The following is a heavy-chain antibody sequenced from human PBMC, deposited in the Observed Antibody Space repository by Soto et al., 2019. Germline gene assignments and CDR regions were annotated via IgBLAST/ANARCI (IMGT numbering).Heavy chain of an antibody. D-gene: IGHD3-22*01. Sequence: TGGSLRLSCAASGFTFEEYGVHWVRQAPGKGLEWVAVINWNSNIIVYAHSVKGRLTISRDTAKTSLHLQINSLRLEDPALYYRARDREAGPRGYFDYWGQGTLVTVSS. V-gene: IGHV3-9*01. CDR2: INWNSNII. CDR1: GFTFEEYG. CDR3: ARDREAGPRGYFDY. J-gene: IGHJ4*02.